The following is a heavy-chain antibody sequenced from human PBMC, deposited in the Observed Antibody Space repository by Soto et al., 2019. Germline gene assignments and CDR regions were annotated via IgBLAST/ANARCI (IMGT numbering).Heavy chain of an antibody. Sequence: GASVRVSCKASEGTFSSYTISWVRQAPGQGLEWMGRIIPILGIANYAQKFQGRVTITADKSTSTAYLDLSSLRSEDTAVYYCARERIAGGYSIVDYWRQGTLVT. CDR3: ARERIAGGYSIVDY. V-gene: IGHV1-69*04. CDR2: IIPILGIA. J-gene: IGHJ4*02. D-gene: IGHD4-4*01. CDR1: EGTFSSYT.